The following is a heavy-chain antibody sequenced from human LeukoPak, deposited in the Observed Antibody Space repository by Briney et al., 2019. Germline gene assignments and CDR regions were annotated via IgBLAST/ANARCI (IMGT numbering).Heavy chain of an antibody. D-gene: IGHD3-3*01. Sequence: GGSLRLSCAVSGFTFNNYAMHWVRQAPGKGLEWVAVILFDGSKKYYADSVKGRFTISRDDSTKTLYLQMNSLRGEDTAVYYCARDYWSGYYNGNNYFYGLDVRGHGTTVTVSS. J-gene: IGHJ6*02. V-gene: IGHV3-30-3*01. CDR2: ILFDGSKK. CDR3: ARDYWSGYYNGNNYFYGLDV. CDR1: GFTFNNYA.